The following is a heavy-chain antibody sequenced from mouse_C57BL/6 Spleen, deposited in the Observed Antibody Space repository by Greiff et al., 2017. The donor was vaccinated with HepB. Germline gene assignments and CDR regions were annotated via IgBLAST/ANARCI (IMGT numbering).Heavy chain of an antibody. CDR3: TTGTAQAPYYAMDY. V-gene: IGHV14-1*01. CDR2: IDPEDGDT. Sequence: DVQLQESGAELVRPGASVKLSCTASGFNIKDYYMHWVKQRPEQGLEWIGRIDPEDGDTEYAPKFQGKATMTADTSSNTAYLQLSSLTSEDTAVYYCTTGTAQAPYYAMDYWGQGTSVTVSS. CDR1: GFNIKDYY. D-gene: IGHD3-2*02. J-gene: IGHJ4*01.